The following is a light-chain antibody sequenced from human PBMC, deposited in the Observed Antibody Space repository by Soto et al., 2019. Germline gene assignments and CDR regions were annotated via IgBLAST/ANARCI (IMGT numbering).Light chain of an antibody. CDR2: KST. Sequence: QSVLTQPPSASGTPGQRVTISCSGSSSNIGSNYVYWYQQLPGTAPKLLIYKSTQRPSGVPDRFSGSKSGTSASLAISGLRSEDEADYYCATWDDSLSGPVFGGGTKLTVL. V-gene: IGLV1-47*01. CDR1: SSNIGSNY. J-gene: IGLJ2*01. CDR3: ATWDDSLSGPV.